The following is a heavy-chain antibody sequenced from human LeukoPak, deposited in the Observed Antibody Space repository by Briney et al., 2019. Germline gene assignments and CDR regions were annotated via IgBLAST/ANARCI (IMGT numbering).Heavy chain of an antibody. CDR3: ARVSGSYPYYFDY. J-gene: IGHJ4*02. V-gene: IGHV4-59*01. D-gene: IGHD1-26*01. Sequence: PSETLSLTCTVSSGSITGYYWSWIRQPPGKGLEWIGYIYYSGSTNYNPSLKSRVIISIDTSKNQFSLKLSSVTAADTAVYYCARVSGSYPYYFDYWGQGTLVTVSS. CDR1: SGSITGYY. CDR2: IYYSGST.